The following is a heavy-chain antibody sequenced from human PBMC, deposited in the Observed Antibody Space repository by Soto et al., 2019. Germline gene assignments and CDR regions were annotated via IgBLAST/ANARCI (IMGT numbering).Heavy chain of an antibody. V-gene: IGHV3-23*01. J-gene: IGHJ4*02. CDR3: AKSGGSGTYYKNYFDY. Sequence: EVQLLESGGGLVQPGGSLRLSCAASGFTFSSYAMSWVRQAPGKGLEWVSGISGSGGSTYYADSVKGRFTISRDNSKNTLYLQMNSLSAEDTAVYYCAKSGGSGTYYKNYFDYWGQGTLVTVSS. CDR2: ISGSGGST. D-gene: IGHD3-10*01. CDR1: GFTFSSYA.